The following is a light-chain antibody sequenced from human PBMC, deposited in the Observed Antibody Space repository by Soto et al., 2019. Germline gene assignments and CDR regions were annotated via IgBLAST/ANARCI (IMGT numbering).Light chain of an antibody. J-gene: IGKJ1*01. CDR3: QQYKT. V-gene: IGKV1-5*03. CDR1: QGISSW. CDR2: KAS. Sequence: DIQMTQSPSSLSASVGDRVTITCRGSQGISSWLAWYQRKPGKAPRLLIYKASSLASGVPSRFSGSGSGTEFTLTISSLQPDDFATYYCQQYKTFGQGTRVEIK.